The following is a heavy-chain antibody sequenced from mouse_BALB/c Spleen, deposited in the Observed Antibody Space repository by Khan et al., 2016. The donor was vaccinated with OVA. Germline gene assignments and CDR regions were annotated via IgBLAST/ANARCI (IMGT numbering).Heavy chain of an antibody. Sequence: EVQLQESGPGLVKPSQSLSLTCTVTGYSITSDYAWNWIRQFPGNKLEWMGYISYSGNTNYNPSLKSRISITRDTSKNQFFLQLNSVTPEDTATYYCARVDGGDFDYWGQGTTLTVSS. CDR3: ARVDGGDFDY. CDR1: GYSITSDYA. J-gene: IGHJ2*01. CDR2: ISYSGNT. D-gene: IGHD2-3*01. V-gene: IGHV3-2*02.